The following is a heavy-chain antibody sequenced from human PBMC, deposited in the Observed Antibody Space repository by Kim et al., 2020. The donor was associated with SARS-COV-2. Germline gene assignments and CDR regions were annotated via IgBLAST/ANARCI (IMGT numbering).Heavy chain of an antibody. CDR3: ARHVYCTNGEACYYYGMDV. CDR1: GYSFTSYW. CDR2: IYPGDSDT. V-gene: IGHV5-51*01. D-gene: IGHD2-8*01. J-gene: IGHJ6*02. Sequence: GESLKISCKGSGYSFTSYWIGWVRQMPGKGLEWMGIIYPGDSDTRYSPSFQGQVTISADKSISTAYLQWSSLKASDTAMYYCARHVYCTNGEACYYYGMDVWGQGTTVTVSS.